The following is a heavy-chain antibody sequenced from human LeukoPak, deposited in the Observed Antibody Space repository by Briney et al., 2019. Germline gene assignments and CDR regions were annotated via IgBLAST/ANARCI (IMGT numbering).Heavy chain of an antibody. CDR3: AKGGSYYTSSWFDP. CDR2: ISGVGGST. Sequence: GGSLRLSCAASALTFSSYPMSWVRQAPGKGLEWVSAISGVGGSTFYADSVKGRFTISRDNSENTLYLQMNGLRAEDTAVYYCAKGGSYYTSSWFDPWGQGTLVTVSS. V-gene: IGHV3-23*01. CDR1: ALTFSSYP. D-gene: IGHD3-10*01. J-gene: IGHJ5*02.